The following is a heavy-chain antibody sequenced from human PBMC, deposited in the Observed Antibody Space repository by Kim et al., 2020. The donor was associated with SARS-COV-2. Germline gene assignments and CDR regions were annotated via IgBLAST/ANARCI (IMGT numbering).Heavy chain of an antibody. V-gene: IGHV3-11*04. J-gene: IGHJ4*02. CDR3: ARGAHGDY. CDR1: GFTLRDYY. Sequence: GGSLRLSCTASGFTLRDYYMTWNRQVPGKGLEWVSYISDSGSTRHLADSVRGRFTITRDDAKNSLYLQMDGLRADDTAVYYCARGAHGDYWGQGTPVIVSS. CDR2: ISDSGSTR.